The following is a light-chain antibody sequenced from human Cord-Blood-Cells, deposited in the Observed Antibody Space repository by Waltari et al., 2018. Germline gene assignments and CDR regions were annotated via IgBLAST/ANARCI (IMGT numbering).Light chain of an antibody. CDR1: QSVSSN. CDR3: QQYNNWPIT. Sequence: EIVMTQSPATLSVSPGERATLSCRARQSVSSNLAWYQQKPGQAPRLLIYGASTRATGIPARFSGSGSGTEFTLTISSLQSEDVAVYYCQQYNNWPITFGQGTRLEIK. CDR2: GAS. J-gene: IGKJ5*01. V-gene: IGKV3-15*01.